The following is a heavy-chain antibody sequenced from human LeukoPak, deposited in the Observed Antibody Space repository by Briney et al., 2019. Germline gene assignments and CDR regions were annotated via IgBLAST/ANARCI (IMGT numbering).Heavy chain of an antibody. J-gene: IGHJ4*02. CDR3: ARDRGWELFDH. CDR2: IYYSGST. V-gene: IGHV4-59*12. D-gene: IGHD1-7*01. Sequence: KPSETLSLTCTVSGGSISSYYWSWIRQPPGKGLEWIGYIYYSGSTNYNPSLRSRVTIASDASKNQFSLKLSSVAAAFTCVYYCARDRGWELFDHWGQGTVVSVST. CDR1: GGSISSYY.